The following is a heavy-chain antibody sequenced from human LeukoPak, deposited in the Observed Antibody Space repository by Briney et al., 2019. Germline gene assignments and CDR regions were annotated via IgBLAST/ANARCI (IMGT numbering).Heavy chain of an antibody. Sequence: SETLSLTCTVSGGSISSYYWSWIRQPAGKGLEWIGRIYTSGSTNYNPSLRSRVTISVDTSNNQFSLKLTSVAAADTAVYYCARLGDSSGHFDYWGQGTLVTVSS. CDR2: IYTSGST. J-gene: IGHJ4*02. CDR1: GGSISSYY. V-gene: IGHV4-4*07. D-gene: IGHD3-22*01. CDR3: ARLGDSSGHFDY.